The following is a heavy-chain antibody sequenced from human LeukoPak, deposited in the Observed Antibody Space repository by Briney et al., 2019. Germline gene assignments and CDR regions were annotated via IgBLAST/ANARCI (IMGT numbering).Heavy chain of an antibody. Sequence: GGSLRLSCAASGFTFSIYSMNWVRQAPGKGLEWVSSISSSSSYIYYADSVKGRFTISRDNAKNSLYLQMNSLRAEDTAVYYCARDRGTAMATGGAFDIWGQGTMDTVSS. J-gene: IGHJ3*02. CDR3: ARDRGTAMATGGAFDI. CDR2: ISSSSSYI. CDR1: GFTFSIYS. D-gene: IGHD5-18*01. V-gene: IGHV3-21*01.